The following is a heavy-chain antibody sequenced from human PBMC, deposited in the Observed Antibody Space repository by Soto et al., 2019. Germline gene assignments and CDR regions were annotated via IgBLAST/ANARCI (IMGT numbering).Heavy chain of an antibody. J-gene: IGHJ4*02. CDR1: GGTFSSYA. V-gene: IGHV1-69*01. CDR3: TPPGSLSDYDILTGYDN. Sequence: QVQLVPSGAEVQKPGSSVKVSCKASGGTFSSYAISWVRQSPGQGLEWMGGLIPIFGTGHYAQMCQGRVTITADESTSTAYMELSSLRSEDTAVYYCTPPGSLSDYDILTGYDNWGQGPLVTVSS. D-gene: IGHD3-9*01. CDR2: LIPIFGTG.